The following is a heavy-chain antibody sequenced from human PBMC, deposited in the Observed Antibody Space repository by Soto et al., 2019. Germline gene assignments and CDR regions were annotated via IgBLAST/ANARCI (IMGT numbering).Heavy chain of an antibody. CDR1: GFTFTSSA. D-gene: IGHD3-3*01. Sequence: SVKLSCKASGFTFTSSAEQWVRQAHGQRVEWIGWIVVGSGNTNYAQKFQERVTITRDMSTSTAYMELSSLRSEDTAVYYCAAGEFLEWLLSKHYYGMDVWGQGTTVTVSS. CDR3: AAGEFLEWLLSKHYYGMDV. CDR2: IVVGSGNT. J-gene: IGHJ6*02. V-gene: IGHV1-58*01.